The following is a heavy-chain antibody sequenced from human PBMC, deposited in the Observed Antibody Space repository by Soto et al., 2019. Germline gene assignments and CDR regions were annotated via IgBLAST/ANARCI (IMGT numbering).Heavy chain of an antibody. J-gene: IGHJ5*02. CDR2: IYMSGST. CDR1: GGSISSNY. Sequence: SEPLSVTCTVFGGSISSNYWTWIRQTAGKGLGWIGRIYMSGSTNYNPSLKSRVTMSMDTSNNQFSLNLRFVTAADTAVYYCASLQNNWFDPWGQGTLVTVSS. CDR3: ASLQNNWFDP. V-gene: IGHV4-4*07.